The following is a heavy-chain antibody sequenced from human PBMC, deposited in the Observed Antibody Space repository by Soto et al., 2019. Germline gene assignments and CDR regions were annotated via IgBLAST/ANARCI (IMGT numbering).Heavy chain of an antibody. CDR2: ISAYNGNT. CDR1: GYTFTSYG. J-gene: IGHJ6*02. V-gene: IGHV1-18*01. CDR3: ARYGSGSHLNYYYYGMDV. D-gene: IGHD3-10*01. Sequence: QVQLVQSGAEVKKPGASVKVSCKASGYTFTSYGISWVRQAPGQGLEWMGWISAYNGNTNYAQKLQGRVTMTTDTATRTAYMEQRSLRSDDTAVYYCARYGSGSHLNYYYYGMDVWGQGTTVTVSS.